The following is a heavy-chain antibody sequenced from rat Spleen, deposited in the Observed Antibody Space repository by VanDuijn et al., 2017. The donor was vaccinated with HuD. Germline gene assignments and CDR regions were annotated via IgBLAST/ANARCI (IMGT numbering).Heavy chain of an antibody. CDR2: ISSSSGT. D-gene: IGHD2-2*01. V-gene: IGHV5-34*01. Sequence: EVQLVESGGGLVQPGRSLKLSCVASGFTFSDYGMNWIRPAPGKGLEWVTYISSSSGTIYYVDTVKGRFTISRDNVKNTLYLQLSSLRSEDTALYYCASGIPRWFAYWGQGTLVTVSS. CDR1: GFTFSDYG. CDR3: ASGIPRWFAY. J-gene: IGHJ3*01.